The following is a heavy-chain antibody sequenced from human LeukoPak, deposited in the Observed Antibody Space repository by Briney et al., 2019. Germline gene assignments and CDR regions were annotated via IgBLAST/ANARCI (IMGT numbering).Heavy chain of an antibody. D-gene: IGHD3-22*01. J-gene: IGHJ1*01. CDR3: AKSPYYYDSSGYSEYFQH. Sequence: GGSLRLSCAASGFTFSSYGMSWVRQAPGKGLEWVSAISGSGGSTYYADSVKGRFTISRDNSKNTLYLQMNSLRAEDTAVYYCAKSPYYYDSSGYSEYFQHWGQGTLVTVSS. CDR2: ISGSGGST. CDR1: GFTFSSYG. V-gene: IGHV3-23*01.